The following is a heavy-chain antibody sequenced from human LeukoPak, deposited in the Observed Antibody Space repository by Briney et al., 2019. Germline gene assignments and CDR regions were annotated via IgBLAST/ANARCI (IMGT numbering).Heavy chain of an antibody. CDR3: ARGAAVTTFYYYYYMDV. CDR1: GYTFTGYY. V-gene: IGHV1-2*02. Sequence: ASVKVSCKASGYTFTGYYMHWVRQAPGQGLEWMGWINPNSGGTNYAQKFQGRVTMTRDTSISTAYMELSRLRSEDTAVYYCARGAAVTTFYYYYYMDVWGKGTTVTVSS. CDR2: INPNSGGT. D-gene: IGHD4-17*01. J-gene: IGHJ6*03.